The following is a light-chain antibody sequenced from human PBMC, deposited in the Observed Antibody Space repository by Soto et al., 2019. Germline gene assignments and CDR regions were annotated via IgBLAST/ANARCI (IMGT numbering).Light chain of an antibody. CDR2: ATS. V-gene: IGKV3-20*01. CDR3: QQYGSSPLYT. J-gene: IGKJ2*01. Sequence: TVLTQSPGTLSLSPGEGVTLSCRASQSVNSNYLAWYQQKPGQAPRLLIYATSRRATGIPDRFSGSASGTDFSLTISRLEPEDFAVYYCQQYGSSPLYTFGQGTKLEIK. CDR1: QSVNSNY.